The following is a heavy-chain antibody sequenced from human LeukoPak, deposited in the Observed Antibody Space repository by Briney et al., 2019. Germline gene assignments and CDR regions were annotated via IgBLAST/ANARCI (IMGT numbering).Heavy chain of an antibody. J-gene: IGHJ3*02. CDR3: ARRCSSTSCKGAFDI. CDR1: GGSISSYY. CDR2: IYYSGST. Sequence: SETLSLTCTVSGGSISSYYWSWIRQPPGKGLEWIGYIYYSGSTNYNPSLKSRVTISVDTSKNQFSLKLSSMTAADTAVYYCARRCSSTSCKGAFDIWGQGTMVTVSS. V-gene: IGHV4-59*01. D-gene: IGHD2-2*01.